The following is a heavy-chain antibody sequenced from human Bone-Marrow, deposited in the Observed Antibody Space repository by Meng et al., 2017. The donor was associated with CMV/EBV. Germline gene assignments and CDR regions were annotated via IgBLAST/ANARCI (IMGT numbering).Heavy chain of an antibody. V-gene: IGHV3-21*01. CDR3: ARLGYYDFWSGYFSGMDV. CDR2: ISSSSSYI. CDR1: GFTFISYS. Sequence: GGSPRRCWAASGFTFISYSMNWVRQAPGKGLEWVSSISSSSSYIYYADSVKGRFTISRDNAKNSLYLQMNSLRAEDTAVYYCARLGYYDFWSGYFSGMDVWGQGTTVTVYS. D-gene: IGHD3-3*01. J-gene: IGHJ6*01.